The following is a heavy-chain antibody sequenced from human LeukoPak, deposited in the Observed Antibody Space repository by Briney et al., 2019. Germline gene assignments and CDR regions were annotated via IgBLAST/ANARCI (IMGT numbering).Heavy chain of an antibody. CDR1: GFTFSNYA. Sequence: GGSLRLSCAASGFTFSNYAMSWVRQAPGKGLEWVSTVSGRGGSTYFAHSVKGRFTISRDNTKNTLYLQMNSLRAGDTAVYYCAKGESGSFDAFDIWGQGTMVTVSS. CDR3: AKGESGSFDAFDI. V-gene: IGHV3-23*01. CDR2: VSGRGGST. D-gene: IGHD1-26*01. J-gene: IGHJ3*02.